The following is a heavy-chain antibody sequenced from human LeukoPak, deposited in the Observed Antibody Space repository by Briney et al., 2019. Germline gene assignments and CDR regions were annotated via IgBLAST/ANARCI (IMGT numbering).Heavy chain of an antibody. V-gene: IGHV3-48*01. J-gene: IGHJ4*02. Sequence: PGGSLRLSCAASGFTFSSYSMNWVRQAPGKGLEWVSYISSSSSTIYYADSVKGRFTISRDNAKNSLYLQMNSLRAEDTAVYYCAREYTAYYYGSGSYSLGYWGQGTLVTVSS. CDR3: AREYTAYYYGSGSYSLGY. D-gene: IGHD3-10*01. CDR1: GFTFSSYS. CDR2: ISSSSSTI.